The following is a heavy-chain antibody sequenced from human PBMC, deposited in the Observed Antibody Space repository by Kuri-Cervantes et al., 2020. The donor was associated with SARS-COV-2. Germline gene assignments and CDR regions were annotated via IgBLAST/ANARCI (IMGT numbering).Heavy chain of an antibody. D-gene: IGHD4-17*01. Sequence: GESLKISCAASGFTFTSHAMSWVRQAPGKGLDWVSAISGRGDSTYYADSVKGRFTISRDNSKNTLYLQMNSLRAEDTAVYYCAKDSAPYGDYFDYWGQGTLVTVSS. V-gene: IGHV3-23*01. CDR2: ISGRGDST. CDR3: AKDSAPYGDYFDY. CDR1: GFTFTSHA. J-gene: IGHJ4*02.